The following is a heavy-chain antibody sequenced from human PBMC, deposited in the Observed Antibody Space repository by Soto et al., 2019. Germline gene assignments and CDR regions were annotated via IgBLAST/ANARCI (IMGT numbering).Heavy chain of an antibody. CDR3: STTVMGRNLYYYYHGMAV. CDR2: MFYGGST. CDR1: GFTVSTNY. D-gene: IGHD1-26*01. V-gene: IGHV3-66*01. Sequence: EVQLLESGGGLVQPGGSLRLSFEASGFTVSTNYMTWVRQAPGKGLEWVSVMFYGGSTYYAASEKARFTISRDDSTNKMALKELSRIGEETAVYYCSTTVMGRNLYYYYHGMAVWGQGTTVTVSS. J-gene: IGHJ6*02.